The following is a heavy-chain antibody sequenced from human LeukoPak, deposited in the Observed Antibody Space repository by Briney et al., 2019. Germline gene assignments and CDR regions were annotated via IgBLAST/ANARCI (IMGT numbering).Heavy chain of an antibody. D-gene: IGHD5-18*01. CDR2: IYTSGST. CDR3: ARAETATPYYYYYYMDV. J-gene: IGHJ6*03. CDR1: GGSISSYY. Sequence: IPSETLSLTCTVSGGSISSYYWSWLRQPAGKGLEWIGRIYTSGSTNYNPSLKSRVTMSVDTSKNQFSLKLSSVTAADTAVYYCARAETATPYYYYYYMDVWGQGTLVTVSS. V-gene: IGHV4-4*07.